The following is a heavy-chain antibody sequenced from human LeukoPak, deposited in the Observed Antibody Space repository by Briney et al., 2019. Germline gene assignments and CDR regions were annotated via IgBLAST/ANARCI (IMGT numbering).Heavy chain of an antibody. V-gene: IGHV3-13*01. J-gene: IGHJ4*02. CDR3: AKDRGFGVFFQYYFDY. CDR2: IGTAGEI. Sequence: GGSLRLSCAASGFTFRSYDMHWVRQATGKGLEWVSGIGTAGEIYYPGSVKGRFTISRDNAKNSLYLQMKSLRAEDTAVYYCAKDRGFGVFFQYYFDYWGQGTLVTVSS. CDR1: GFTFRSYD. D-gene: IGHD3-10*01.